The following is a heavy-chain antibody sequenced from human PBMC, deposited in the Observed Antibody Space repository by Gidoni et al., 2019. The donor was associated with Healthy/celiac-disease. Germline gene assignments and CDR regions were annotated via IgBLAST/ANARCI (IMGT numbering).Heavy chain of an antibody. V-gene: IGHV3-21*01. CDR3: ARDVGDGYNSVRGSFDY. J-gene: IGHJ4*02. CDR2: ISSSSSYI. CDR1: GFTFSSYS. D-gene: IGHD5-12*01. Sequence: EVQLVESGGGLVKPGGSLRLSCAASGFTFSSYSMNWVRQAPGKGLEWVSSISSSSSYIYYADSVKGRFTISRDNAKNSLYLQMNSLRAEDTAVYYCARDVGDGYNSVRGSFDYWGQGTLVTVSS.